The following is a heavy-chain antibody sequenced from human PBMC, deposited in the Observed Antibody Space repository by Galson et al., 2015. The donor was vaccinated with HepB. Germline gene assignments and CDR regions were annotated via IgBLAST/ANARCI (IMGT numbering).Heavy chain of an antibody. D-gene: IGHD3-3*01. Sequence: SLRLSCAASGFTFSSYSMNWVRQAPGKGLEWVSYISSSSSTIYYADSVKGRFTISRDNAKNSLYLQMNSLRDEDTAVYYCASSGRGYDFWSGPPNWFDPWGQGTLVTVSS. CDR3: ASSGRGYDFWSGPPNWFDP. CDR1: GFTFSSYS. CDR2: ISSSSSTI. V-gene: IGHV3-48*02. J-gene: IGHJ5*02.